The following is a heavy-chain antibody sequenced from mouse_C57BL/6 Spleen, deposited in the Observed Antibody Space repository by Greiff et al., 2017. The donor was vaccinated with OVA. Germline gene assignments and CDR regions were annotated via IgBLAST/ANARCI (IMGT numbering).Heavy chain of an antibody. Sequence: EVQLVESGPGLVQPSQSLSLTCSVTGYSITSGYYWNWIRQFPGNKLEWMGYISYDGSNNYNPSLKNRISITRDTSKNQFFLKLNSVTTEDTATYYCARTDYYAMDYWGQGTSVTVSS. V-gene: IGHV3-6*01. CDR2: ISYDGSN. CDR3: ARTDYYAMDY. J-gene: IGHJ4*01. CDR1: GYSITSGYY.